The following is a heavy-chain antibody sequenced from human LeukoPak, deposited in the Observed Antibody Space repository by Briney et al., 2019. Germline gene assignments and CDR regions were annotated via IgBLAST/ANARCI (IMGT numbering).Heavy chain of an antibody. CDR2: MNPNSGNT. V-gene: IGHV1-8*03. Sequence: ASVKVSCKASGYTFTSYDINWVRQATGQGLEWMGWMNPNSGNTGYAQKFQGRVTITRNTSISTAYMELSSLRPEDTAVYYCAKSDDHCSGGKCQIDYWGQGTLVTVSS. D-gene: IGHD2-15*01. J-gene: IGHJ4*02. CDR1: GYTFTSYD. CDR3: AKSDDHCSGGKCQIDY.